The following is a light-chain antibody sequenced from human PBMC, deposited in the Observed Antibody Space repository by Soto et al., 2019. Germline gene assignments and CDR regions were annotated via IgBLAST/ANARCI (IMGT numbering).Light chain of an antibody. Sequence: DIQMTQSPSSLSASVGDRVTITCQASQDISNYLNWYQQKPGKAPKLLIYDASNLETGVPSRFSASRFGTDFTFTISSLQPEDIATYYCQQYDNLPLTFGPGTKVDVK. CDR2: DAS. J-gene: IGKJ3*01. CDR3: QQYDNLPLT. V-gene: IGKV1-33*01. CDR1: QDISNY.